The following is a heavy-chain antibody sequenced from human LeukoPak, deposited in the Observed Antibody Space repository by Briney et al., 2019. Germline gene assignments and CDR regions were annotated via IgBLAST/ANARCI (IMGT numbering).Heavy chain of an antibody. V-gene: IGHV3-74*01. CDR3: ARVGSSYCSGGSCYSGDN. CDR1: GFTFSSYW. CDR2: INSDGSST. D-gene: IGHD2-15*01. J-gene: IGHJ4*02. Sequence: GGSLRLSCAASGFTFSSYWMHWVRQAPGKGLVWVSRINSDGSSTSYADSVKGRFTISRDNAKNTLYLQMNSLRAEDAAVYYCARVGSSYCSGGSCYSGDNWGQGTLVTVSS.